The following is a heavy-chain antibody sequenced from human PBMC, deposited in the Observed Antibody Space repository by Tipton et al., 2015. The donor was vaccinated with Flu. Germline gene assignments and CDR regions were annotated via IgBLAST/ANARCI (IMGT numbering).Heavy chain of an antibody. CDR3: ARDRVVTAEPYYCYYGMDV. V-gene: IGHV3-53*01. J-gene: IGHJ6*02. CDR2: IYSGGST. Sequence: QLVQSGGGLIQPGGSLRLSCAASGFTVSSNYMSWVRQAPGKGLEWVSVIYSGGSTYYADSVKGRFTISRDNSKNTLYLQMNSLRDEDAAVYYCARDRVVTAEPYYCYYGMDVWGQGTTVTVSS. CDR1: GFTVSSNY. D-gene: IGHD2-21*02.